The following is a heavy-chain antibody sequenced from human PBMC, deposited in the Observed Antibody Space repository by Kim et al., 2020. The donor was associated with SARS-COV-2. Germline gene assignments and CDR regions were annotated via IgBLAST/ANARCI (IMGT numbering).Heavy chain of an antibody. J-gene: IGHJ4*02. CDR2: IYYSGST. Sequence: SETLSLTCTVSGGSISSGGYYWSWIRQHPGKGLDWIGYIYYSGSTYYNPSLKSRATISVDTSKNQFSLKLSSVTAADTAVYYCARGSTIFGVVIGPFDYWGQGTLVTVSS. CDR3: ARGSTIFGVVIGPFDY. CDR1: GGSISSGGYY. D-gene: IGHD3-3*01. V-gene: IGHV4-31*03.